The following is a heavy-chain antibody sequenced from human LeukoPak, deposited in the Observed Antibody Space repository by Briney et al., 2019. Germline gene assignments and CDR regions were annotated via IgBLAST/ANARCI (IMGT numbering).Heavy chain of an antibody. D-gene: IGHD6-6*01. CDR2: INPNSGGT. V-gene: IGHV1-2*02. J-gene: IGHJ4*02. Sequence: GASVKVSCKASGYTFNGYYMHWVRQAPGQGLEWMGWINPNSGGTNYAQKFQGRVTMTRDTSISTAFMELRRLRSDDTAVYYCARDVGGGSSSSPPLYYFDYWGQGTLVTVSS. CDR3: ARDVGGGSSSSPPLYYFDY. CDR1: GYTFNGYY.